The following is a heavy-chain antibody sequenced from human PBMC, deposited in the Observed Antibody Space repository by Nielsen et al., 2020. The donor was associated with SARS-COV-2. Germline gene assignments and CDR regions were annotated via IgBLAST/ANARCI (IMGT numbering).Heavy chain of an antibody. CDR3: ARTTWETLSGLNWFDP. V-gene: IGHV2-5*02. D-gene: IGHD1-26*01. CDR2: IYWDDDK. Sequence: SGPTLVKPTQTLTLTCTFSGFSLSTSGVGVGWIRQPPGKALEWLALIYWDDDKRYSPSLKSRLTITKDTSKNQVVLTMTNMDPVDTATYYCARTTWETLSGLNWFDPWGQGTLVTVSS. CDR1: GFSLSTSGVG. J-gene: IGHJ5*02.